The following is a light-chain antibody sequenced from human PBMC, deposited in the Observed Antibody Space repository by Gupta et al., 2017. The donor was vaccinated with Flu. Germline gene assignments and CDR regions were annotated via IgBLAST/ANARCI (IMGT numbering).Light chain of an antibody. CDR1: QSVSSSY. V-gene: IGKV3-20*01. CDR3: QQECSSPLT. J-gene: IGKJ5*01. Sequence: EIVLTQSPGTLSLSPGERATLSCRASQSVSSSYLAWYQQKPGQAPRLLIYGASSRATGIPDRFSGSGSGTDFTLTISRLEPEDFAVYYCQQECSSPLTFGQGTRMEIK. CDR2: GAS.